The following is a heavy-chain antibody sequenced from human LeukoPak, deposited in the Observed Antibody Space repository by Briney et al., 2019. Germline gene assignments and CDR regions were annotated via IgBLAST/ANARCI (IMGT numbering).Heavy chain of an antibody. V-gene: IGHV1-69*05. J-gene: IGHJ6*03. CDR2: IIPIFGSA. CDR1: GDIFNSYS. CDR3: ARVGRSRGSLPNSYYYMDV. D-gene: IGHD1-26*01. Sequence: SVKVSCKASGDIFNSYSISWVRQAPGQGLEWMGGIIPIFGSANYAQNFQGRVAFTTDQSTSTAYMELSSLSSEDTAVYYCARVGRSRGSLPNSYYYMDVWGKGTTVTVSS.